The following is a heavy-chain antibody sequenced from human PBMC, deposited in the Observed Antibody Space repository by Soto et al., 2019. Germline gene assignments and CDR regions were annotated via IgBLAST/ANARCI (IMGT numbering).Heavy chain of an antibody. V-gene: IGHV1-18*01. CDR1: GYTFTSYG. CDR3: ARVSYSSSWYERPNDY. Sequence: GASVKVSCKASGYTFTSYGISWVRQAPGQGLEWMGWISAYNGNTNYAQKLQGRVTMTTDTSTSTAYMELRSLRSDDTAVYYCARVSYSSSWYERPNDYWGQGTLVTVSS. CDR2: ISAYNGNT. J-gene: IGHJ4*02. D-gene: IGHD6-13*01.